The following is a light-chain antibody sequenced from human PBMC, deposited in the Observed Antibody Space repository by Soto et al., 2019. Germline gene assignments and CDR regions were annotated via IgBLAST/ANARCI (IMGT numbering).Light chain of an antibody. CDR1: RSVSSY. CDR2: YAS. CDR3: QQRTNWPSST. V-gene: IGKV3-11*01. Sequence: EVVLTQSPATLSLSPGERATLSCRASRSVSSYLAWYQQKPGQAPRLLLSYASNRATGIPARFSGSGAGTDFTLTISSLEPEDFAVYYCQQRTNWPSSTFGQGTRLEIQ. J-gene: IGKJ5*01.